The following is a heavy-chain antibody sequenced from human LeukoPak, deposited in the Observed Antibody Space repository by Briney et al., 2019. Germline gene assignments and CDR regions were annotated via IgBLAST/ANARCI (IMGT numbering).Heavy chain of an antibody. J-gene: IGHJ4*02. V-gene: IGHV1-69*06. D-gene: IGHD7-27*01. CDR3: ARDRVHWGSPSDKTPIDY. CDR1: GGTFSSYA. Sequence: ASVKVSCKASGGTFSSYAISWVRQAPGHGLEWMGMVIPIFGTANYAQKFQGRVTITADKSTSTAYMELSSLRSEDTAVYYCARDRVHWGSPSDKTPIDYWGQGTLVTVSS. CDR2: VIPIFGTA.